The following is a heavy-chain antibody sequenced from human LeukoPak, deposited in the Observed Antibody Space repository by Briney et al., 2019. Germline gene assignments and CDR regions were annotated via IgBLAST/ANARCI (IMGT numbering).Heavy chain of an antibody. CDR2: ISASGSTM. Sequence: GGSLRLSCAASGFGFSDYYMFWIRQAPGKGLEWVSYISASGSTMYYADSVKGRFTISRDNAKNSLYLQMNSLRAEDTAVYYCARDGSGSYDQWGQGTLVTVSS. D-gene: IGHD3-10*01. V-gene: IGHV3-11*01. J-gene: IGHJ4*02. CDR3: ARDGSGSYDQ. CDR1: GFGFSDYY.